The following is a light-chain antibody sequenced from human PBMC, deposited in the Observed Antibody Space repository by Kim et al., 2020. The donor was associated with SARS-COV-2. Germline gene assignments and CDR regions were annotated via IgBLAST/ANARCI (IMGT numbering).Light chain of an antibody. Sequence: QSALTQPASVSASPGQSITISCTGTSSDVSGYNYVSWYQQHPGQDPKLMIYDVSNQPSGVSNRFSGSKSGNTASLTISGLQAEDEADDYCSSYTSSSFWVFGGGTQLTVL. CDR3: SSYTSSSFWV. V-gene: IGLV2-14*03. CDR1: SSDVSGYNY. CDR2: DVS. J-gene: IGLJ3*02.